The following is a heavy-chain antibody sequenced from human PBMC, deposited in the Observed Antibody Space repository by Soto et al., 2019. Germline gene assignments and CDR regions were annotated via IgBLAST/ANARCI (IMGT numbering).Heavy chain of an antibody. CDR1: GGSISSDNW. D-gene: IGHD3-10*01. J-gene: IGHJ4*02. CDR2: VYHSGST. V-gene: IGHV4-4*02. CDR3: ARASASSMLRGVIIN. Sequence: QVHLQESGPGFVKPSGTLSLTCTFSGGSISSDNWWTWVRQPPGKGLEWIGEVYHSGSTNYSPSFKSRVTILVDKSKNHFSLEVTYVTAADTALYYCARASASSMLRGVIINWGQGTLVTVSS.